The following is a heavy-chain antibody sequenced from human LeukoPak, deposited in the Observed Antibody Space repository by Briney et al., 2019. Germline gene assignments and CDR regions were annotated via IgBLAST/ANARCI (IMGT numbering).Heavy chain of an antibody. Sequence: SETLSLTCAVSGGSFSGYYWSWIRQPPGKGLEWIGEINHSGSTNYNPSLKSRVTISVDTSKNQFSLKLSSVTAADTAVYYCARGYYYGSGNWGQGTLVTVSS. J-gene: IGHJ4*02. CDR3: ARGYYYGSGN. D-gene: IGHD3-10*01. V-gene: IGHV4-34*01. CDR2: INHSGST. CDR1: GGSFSGYY.